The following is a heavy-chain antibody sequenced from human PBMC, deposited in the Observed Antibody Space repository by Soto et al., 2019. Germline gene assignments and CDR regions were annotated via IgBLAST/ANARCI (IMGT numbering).Heavy chain of an antibody. Sequence: SETLSLTCTFSGGSISSYYWSLIRQPPGKGLEWIGYIYYSGSTNYNPSLKSRVTISVDTSKNQFSLQWSSLKATDTAMYYCARHAYDFWSGHPNPRYYYGMDVWGQGTTVTVSS. CDR1: GGSISSYY. D-gene: IGHD3-3*01. J-gene: IGHJ6*02. CDR3: ARHAYDFWSGHPNPRYYYGMDV. CDR2: IYYSGST. V-gene: IGHV4-59*08.